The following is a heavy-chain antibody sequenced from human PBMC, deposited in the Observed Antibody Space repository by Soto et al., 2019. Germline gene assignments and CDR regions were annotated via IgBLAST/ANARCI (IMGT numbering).Heavy chain of an antibody. CDR3: ARTLYGDTFDY. CDR2: MNPNSGNT. V-gene: IGHV1-8*01. CDR1: GYTFTSYD. Sequence: QVQLVQSGAEVKKPGASVKVSCKASGYTFTSYDINWVRQATGQGLEWMGWMNPNSGNTGYAQKFQGRVTMTRNTSITTANMELSSRRSKNTAVYSCARTLYGDTFDYWGQGTWSPSPQ. J-gene: IGHJ4*02. D-gene: IGHD4-17*01.